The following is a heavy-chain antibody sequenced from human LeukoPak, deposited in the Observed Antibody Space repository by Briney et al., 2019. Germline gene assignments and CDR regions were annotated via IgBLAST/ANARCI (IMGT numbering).Heavy chain of an antibody. CDR2: ISTGGGTI. D-gene: IGHD3-10*02. CDR1: GFTFSSHG. V-gene: IGHV3-48*04. Sequence: GGTLRLSCVASGFTFSSHGMNWVRQAPGKGLEWVSYISTGGGTIYYADSVKGRFTISRDNAKNSLYLQMNSLRAEDTAVYYCAELGITMIGGVWGKGTTVTISS. CDR3: AELGITMIGGV. J-gene: IGHJ6*04.